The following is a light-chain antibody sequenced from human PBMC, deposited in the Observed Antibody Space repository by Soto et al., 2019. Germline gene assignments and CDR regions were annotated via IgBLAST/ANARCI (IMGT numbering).Light chain of an antibody. Sequence: QAVVTQEPSLTVSPGGTVTLTCASSTGAVTSGYYPNWFQQKPGQAPRALIYSTSYKHSWTPARFSGSLLGGKAALTLSGVQPDDEAEYYCLLYYGGAQVFGGGTKVTVL. CDR3: LLYYGGAQV. J-gene: IGLJ3*02. CDR2: STS. V-gene: IGLV7-43*01. CDR1: TGAVTSGYY.